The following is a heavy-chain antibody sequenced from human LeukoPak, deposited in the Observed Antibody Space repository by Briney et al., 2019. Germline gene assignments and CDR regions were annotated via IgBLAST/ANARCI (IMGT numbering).Heavy chain of an antibody. CDR3: ARGSSTGSYFDY. CDR2: INHSGST. CDR1: GGSFSGYC. V-gene: IGHV4-34*01. D-gene: IGHD4-17*01. Sequence: SETLSLTCAVYGGSFSGYCWSWIRQPPGKGLEWIGEINHSGSTNYNPSLKSRVTISVDTSKNQFSLKLSSVTAADTAVYYCARGSSTGSYFDYWGQGTLVTVSS. J-gene: IGHJ4*02.